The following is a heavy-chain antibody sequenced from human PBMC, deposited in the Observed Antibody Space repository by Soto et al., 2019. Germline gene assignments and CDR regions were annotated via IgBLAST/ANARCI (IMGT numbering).Heavy chain of an antibody. V-gene: IGHV3-33*01. D-gene: IGHD3-22*01. Sequence: QVQLVESGGGVVQPGRSLRLSCAASGFTFRSYGMHWVRQAPGKGLEWLAVIWYGGGTQFYTDSVKGRFTISRDNSKNTLYLQMNSLRAEDTGVYYCARDEEDSTGLFGYWGQGTLVTVSS. CDR3: ARDEEDSTGLFGY. J-gene: IGHJ4*02. CDR2: IWYGGGTQ. CDR1: GFTFRSYG.